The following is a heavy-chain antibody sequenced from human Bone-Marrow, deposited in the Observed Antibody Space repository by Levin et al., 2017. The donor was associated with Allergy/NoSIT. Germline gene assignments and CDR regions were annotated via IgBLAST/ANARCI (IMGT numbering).Heavy chain of an antibody. Sequence: SQTLSLTCTVSGGSISSSSYYWGWIRQPPGKGLEWIGSIYYSGSTYYNPSLKSRVTISVDTSKNQFSLKLSSVTAADTAVYYCALAYYDFWSGYSPPGYFDLWGRGTLVTVSS. V-gene: IGHV4-39*01. CDR3: ALAYYDFWSGYSPPGYFDL. D-gene: IGHD3-3*01. CDR1: GGSISSSSYY. J-gene: IGHJ2*01. CDR2: IYYSGST.